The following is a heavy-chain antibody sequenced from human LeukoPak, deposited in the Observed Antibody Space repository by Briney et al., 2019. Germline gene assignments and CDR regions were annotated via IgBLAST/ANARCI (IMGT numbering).Heavy chain of an antibody. CDR3: ARDPGVQDYGDFDFDQ. V-gene: IGHV4-39*07. D-gene: IGHD4-17*01. CDR2: MSYSGSA. CDR1: GGSIKSSSYY. Sequence: SETLSLTCTDSGGSIKSSSYYWGWIRQPPGKGLDWVGSMSYSGSAYYNPVLKSRITISVDTYKNQFSLKLSFVTAADTAVYYGARDPGVQDYGDFDFDQWGQGTLLPVSS. J-gene: IGHJ4*02.